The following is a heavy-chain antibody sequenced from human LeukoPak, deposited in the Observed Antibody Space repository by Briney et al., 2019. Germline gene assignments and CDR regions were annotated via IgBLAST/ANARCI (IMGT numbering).Heavy chain of an antibody. Sequence: SETLSLTCTVSGGSISSYYWSWIRQPPGKGLEWIGYIYYSGSTKDIPALKSRVTISVDTSKNQFALKLSSVTAADTAVYYCARGRFLDAFDIWGQGTRVTLLS. D-gene: IGHD3-3*01. J-gene: IGHJ3*02. V-gene: IGHV4-59*01. CDR3: ARGRFLDAFDI. CDR1: GGSISSYY. CDR2: IYYSGST.